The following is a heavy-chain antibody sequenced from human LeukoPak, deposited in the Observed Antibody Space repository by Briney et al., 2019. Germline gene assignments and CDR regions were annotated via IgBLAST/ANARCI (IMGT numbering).Heavy chain of an antibody. CDR1: GYTFTGYY. CDR2: INPNSGGT. V-gene: IGHV1-2*02. CDR3: ARDLAAAGTVGFEFYYYYMDV. Sequence: ASVKVSCKASGYTFTGYYMHWVRQAPGQGLEWMGWINPNSGGTNYAQKFQGRVTMTRDTSISTAYMELSRLRSDDTAVYYCARDLAAAGTVGFEFYYYYMDVWGKGTKVTVSS. J-gene: IGHJ6*03. D-gene: IGHD6-13*01.